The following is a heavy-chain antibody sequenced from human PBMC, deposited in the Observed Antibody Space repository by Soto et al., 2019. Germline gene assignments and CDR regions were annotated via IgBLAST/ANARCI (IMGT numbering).Heavy chain of an antibody. D-gene: IGHD6-6*01. J-gene: IGHJ4*02. CDR2: INPKSGGT. CDR1: GYSFTDYY. V-gene: IGHV1-2*02. Sequence: QVQLVQSDAEVKKPGASLKVSCTASGYSFTDYYLHCVRQAPGQGLEWLGWINPKSGGTNYAQRFEDGVNLTRDTYLGTAYLERTSLLSDDTAVYYCARVSSTAVDYWGQGTMVTVNS. CDR3: ARVSSTAVDY.